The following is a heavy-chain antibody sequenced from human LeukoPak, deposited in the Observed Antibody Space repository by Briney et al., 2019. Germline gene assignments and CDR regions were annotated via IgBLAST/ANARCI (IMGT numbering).Heavy chain of an antibody. CDR2: IYYSGST. CDR1: GGSISSGDYY. V-gene: IGHV4-30-4*08. CDR3: ARANGYYDIFSEQDHDAFDI. D-gene: IGHD3-9*01. Sequence: KSSQTLSLTCTVSGGSISSGDYYWSWIRQPPGKGLEWIGYIYYSGSTYYNPSLKSRVTISVDTSKNQFSLKLSSVTAADTAVYYCARANGYYDIFSEQDHDAFDIWGQGTMVTVSS. J-gene: IGHJ3*02.